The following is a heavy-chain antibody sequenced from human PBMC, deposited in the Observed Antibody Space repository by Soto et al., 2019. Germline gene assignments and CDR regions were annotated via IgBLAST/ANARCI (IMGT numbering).Heavy chain of an antibody. CDR2: INHSGST. Sequence: QVQLQQWGAGLLKPSETLSLTCAVYGGSFSGYYWSWIRQPPGKGLEWIGEINHSGSTNYNPSLKSRVTRTVVTSKNQFSLELSSVTAADTAVYYCARIGGSYLGAYFDYWGQGTLVTVSS. J-gene: IGHJ4*02. D-gene: IGHD1-26*01. CDR1: GGSFSGYY. CDR3: ARIGGSYLGAYFDY. V-gene: IGHV4-34*01.